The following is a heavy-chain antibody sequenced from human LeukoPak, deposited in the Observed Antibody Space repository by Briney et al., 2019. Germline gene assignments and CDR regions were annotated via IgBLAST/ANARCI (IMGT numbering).Heavy chain of an antibody. D-gene: IGHD2-2*01. Sequence: PGGSLRLSCAASGFTVSSNYMSWVRQAPGKGLEWVSVIYSGGSTYYADSVKGRFTISRDNSKNTLYLQMNSLRAEDTAVYYCAREVEGDCSSTSCYSGSWFNPWGQGTLVTVSS. J-gene: IGHJ5*02. CDR2: IYSGGST. V-gene: IGHV3-66*02. CDR3: AREVEGDCSSTSCYSGSWFNP. CDR1: GFTVSSNY.